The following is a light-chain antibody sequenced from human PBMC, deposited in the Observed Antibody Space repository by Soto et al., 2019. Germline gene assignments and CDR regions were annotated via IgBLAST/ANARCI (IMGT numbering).Light chain of an antibody. CDR2: DVS. CDR3: RSYTNTITFV. CDR1: SSDVGRYNY. V-gene: IGLV2-14*03. J-gene: IGLJ1*01. Sequence: QCVLAQPASVSGSRLQSITISCTGTSSDVGRYNYVSWFQQHPGKVPKLIIYDVSNWPSGVSDRFSGSKSGNTASLTISGLHPEDEADYYCRSYTNTITFVFTTGPKVAFL.